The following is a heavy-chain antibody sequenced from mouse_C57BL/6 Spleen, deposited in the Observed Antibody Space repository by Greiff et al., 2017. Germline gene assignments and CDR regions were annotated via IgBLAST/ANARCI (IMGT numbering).Heavy chain of an antibody. Sequence: EVHLVESEGGLVQPGSSMKLSCTASGFTFSDYYMAWVRQVPEKGLEWVANINYDGSSTYYLDSLKSRFIISSDNAKNILYLQMSSLKSEDTATYYCARDRPNYYGSSYDWYFDVWGTGTTVTVSS. J-gene: IGHJ1*03. CDR1: GFTFSDYY. CDR2: INYDGSST. V-gene: IGHV5-16*01. CDR3: ARDRPNYYGSSYDWYFDV. D-gene: IGHD1-1*01.